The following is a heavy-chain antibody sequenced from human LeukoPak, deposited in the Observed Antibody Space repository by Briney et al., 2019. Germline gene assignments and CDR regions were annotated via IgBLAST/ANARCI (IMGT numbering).Heavy chain of an antibody. CDR3: ARVEYYDSSGFAPDY. Sequence: PSETLSLTCTVSGGSISSYYWSWIRQPAGKGLQWIGRIYNSGTANCNPSLKSRVTMSVDTSKNRLSLNLSSVTAADTAVYYCARVEYYDSSGFAPDYWGRGTLVTVSS. V-gene: IGHV4-4*07. CDR1: GGSISSYY. J-gene: IGHJ4*02. D-gene: IGHD3-22*01. CDR2: IYNSGTA.